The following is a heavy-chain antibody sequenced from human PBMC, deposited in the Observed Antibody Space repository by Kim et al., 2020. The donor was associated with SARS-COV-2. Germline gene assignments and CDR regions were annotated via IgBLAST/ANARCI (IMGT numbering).Heavy chain of an antibody. V-gene: IGHV4-39*01. CDR3: ARSYYDFWSGYYREYYFDY. CDR1: GGSISSSSYY. Sequence: SETLSLTCTVSGGSISSSSYYWGWIRQPPGKGLEWIGSIYYSGSTYYNPSLKSRVTISVDTSKNQFSLKLSSVTAADTAVYYCARSYYDFWSGYYREYYFDYWGQGTLVTVSS. D-gene: IGHD3-3*01. CDR2: IYYSGST. J-gene: IGHJ4*02.